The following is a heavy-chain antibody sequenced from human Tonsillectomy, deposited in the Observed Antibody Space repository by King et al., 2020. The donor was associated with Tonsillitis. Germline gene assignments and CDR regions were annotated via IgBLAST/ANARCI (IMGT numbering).Heavy chain of an antibody. V-gene: IGHV4-39*01. Sequence: QLQESGPGLVKPSETLSLTCTVSGGSISSRTYYWGWIRQPPGKGLEWIGNIFYSGSTYYNPSLKSRVTISVYTSENQFSLKLSSVTAADTAVYYCARLYYYDSSGYFYYFDYWGQGTLVTVSS. CDR2: IFYSGST. J-gene: IGHJ4*02. CDR3: ARLYYYDSSGYFYYFDY. D-gene: IGHD3-22*01. CDR1: GGSISSRTYY.